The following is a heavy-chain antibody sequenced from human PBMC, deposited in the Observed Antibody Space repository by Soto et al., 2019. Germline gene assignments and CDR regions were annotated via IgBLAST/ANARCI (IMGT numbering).Heavy chain of an antibody. D-gene: IGHD3-22*01. V-gene: IGHV3-21*01. CDR1: GFTFSSYS. CDR3: ARVPDYYDSSGYYN. Sequence: EVQLVESGGGVVKPGGSLRLSCAASGFTFSSYSMNWVRQAPEKGLEWVSSISSSSSYIYYADSVKGRFTISRDNAKNSLYLQMNSLRAEDTAVYYCARVPDYYDSSGYYNWGQGTLVTVSS. J-gene: IGHJ4*02. CDR2: ISSSSSYI.